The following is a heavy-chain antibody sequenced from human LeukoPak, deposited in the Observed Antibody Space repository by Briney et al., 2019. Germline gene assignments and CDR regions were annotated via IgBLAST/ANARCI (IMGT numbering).Heavy chain of an antibody. V-gene: IGHV3-7*01. J-gene: IGHJ4*02. CDR1: GFIFCGNW. Sequence: PGGSLTLSCEASGFIFCGNWMSWVRQAPGKGLEWVASINPDASRKIYVASVEGRFIISRDNTTASLFLQMSSLGGEDTAMYYCAKLLGTGTTYDYWGQGTRVTVSS. CDR2: INPDASRK. D-gene: IGHD1-1*01. CDR3: AKLLGTGTTYDY.